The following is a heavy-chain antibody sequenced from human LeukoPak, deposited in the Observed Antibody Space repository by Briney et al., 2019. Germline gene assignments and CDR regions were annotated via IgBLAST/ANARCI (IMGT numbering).Heavy chain of an antibody. J-gene: IGHJ6*02. V-gene: IGHV1-2*06. D-gene: IGHD3-3*01. CDR2: INPNSGGT. CDR1: GYTLTDYY. CDR3: ARRSGYFFYYYYGMDV. Sequence: ASVKVSCKASGYTLTDYYMHWVRQAPGQGLEWMGRINPNSGGTNYAQKFQGRVTMTRDTSISAVYMELSRLRSDDTAVYYCARRSGYFFYYYYGMDVWGQGTTVAVSS.